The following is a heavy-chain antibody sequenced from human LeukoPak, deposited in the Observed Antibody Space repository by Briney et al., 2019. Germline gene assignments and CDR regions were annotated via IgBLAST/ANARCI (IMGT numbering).Heavy chain of an antibody. D-gene: IGHD6-13*01. J-gene: IGHJ5*02. CDR2: INPNSGGT. CDR3: ARAKYSSSWTTLNWFDP. V-gene: IGHV1-2*02. Sequence: ASVKVSCKASGYTFTGYYMHWVRQAPGQGLEWMGWINPNSGGTNYAQKFQGRVTMTRDTSISTAYMELSRLRSDDTAVYYCARAKYSSSWTTLNWFDPWGQGTLVTVSS. CDR1: GYTFTGYY.